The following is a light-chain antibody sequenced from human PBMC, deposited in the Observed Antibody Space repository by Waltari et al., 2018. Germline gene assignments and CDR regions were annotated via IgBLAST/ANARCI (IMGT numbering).Light chain of an antibody. CDR2: DSS. V-gene: IGKV3-11*01. Sequence: EIVLTQSPATLSLSPGDTVTLSCRASQRVGRYLAWYQQKPGQPPRLLIYDSSNRATGVPARFRGSGSGTEFTLTISSLEAEDFAVYYCQQRSNWTPHTFGQGARLEIK. CDR1: QRVGRY. CDR3: QQRSNWTPHT. J-gene: IGKJ2*01.